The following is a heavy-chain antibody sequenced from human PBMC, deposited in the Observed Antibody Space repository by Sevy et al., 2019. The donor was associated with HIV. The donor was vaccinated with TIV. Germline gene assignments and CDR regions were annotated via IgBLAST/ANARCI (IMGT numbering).Heavy chain of an antibody. J-gene: IGHJ4*02. CDR1: AFTFGDYA. D-gene: IGHD5-12*01. Sequence: GGSLRLSCTSSAFTFGDYAMSWFRQAPGKGLEWVAFIRRNSHEPYGGTTEYAASVKGRFTISRDDSKSIAYLQMNSLKTEDTAVYYCTRPLATADTPEYFFDYWGQGILVTVSS. CDR3: TRPLATADTPEYFFDY. V-gene: IGHV3-49*03. CDR2: IRRNSHEPYGGTT.